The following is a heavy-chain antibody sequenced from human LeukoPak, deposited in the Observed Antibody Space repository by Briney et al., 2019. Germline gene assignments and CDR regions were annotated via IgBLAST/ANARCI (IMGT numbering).Heavy chain of an antibody. Sequence: ASVKVSCKASGYTFTSYGISWVRQAPGQGLEWMGWISAYNGNTNYAQKLQGRVTMTTDTSTSTAYMELRSLRSDDTAVYYCARDTGTYASSGYSDYWGQGTLVTVSS. CDR3: ARDTGTYASSGYSDY. V-gene: IGHV1-18*01. D-gene: IGHD3-22*01. J-gene: IGHJ4*02. CDR2: ISAYNGNT. CDR1: GYTFTSYG.